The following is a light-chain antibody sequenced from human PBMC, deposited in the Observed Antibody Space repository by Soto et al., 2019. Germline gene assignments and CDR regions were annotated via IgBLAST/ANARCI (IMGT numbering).Light chain of an antibody. CDR1: QSVRSSY. CDR2: GVS. CDR3: QQHGTSPRT. V-gene: IGKV3-20*01. J-gene: IGKJ1*01. Sequence: EIVLTQSPGTLSLSPGERATLSCRASQSVRSSYLAWYQQKLGQAPRLLIYGVSNRATSIPDRFRGSGSGTDFTLTISRLESEDFAVYYCQQHGTSPRTFGQGTTVEIK.